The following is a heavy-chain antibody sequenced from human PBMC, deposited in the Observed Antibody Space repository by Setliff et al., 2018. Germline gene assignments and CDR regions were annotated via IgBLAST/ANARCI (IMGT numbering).Heavy chain of an antibody. CDR1: GFTFINYN. V-gene: IGHV3-33*06. Sequence: QPGGSLRLSCAASGFTFINYNMHWVRQAPGKGLEWVATIWADEVNIYYADSVNGRFTISRDNSKNTLYLQMNSLRAEDTAVYYCAKDSGWFLPFDSWGQGTLVTVSS. CDR3: AKDSGWFLPFDS. J-gene: IGHJ4*02. D-gene: IGHD6-19*01. CDR2: IWADEVNI.